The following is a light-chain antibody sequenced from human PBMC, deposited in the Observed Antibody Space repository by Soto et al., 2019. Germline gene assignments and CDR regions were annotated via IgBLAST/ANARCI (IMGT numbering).Light chain of an antibody. Sequence: QSVLTQPPSASLTPGQKVTISCSGGSSNIGSNTVNWYQQVPGTAPKLLIYDNNQRPSRVPDRFSGSKSGTSASLAISGLQSDDEADYFCAAWDDSLNGYVFGTGTKVTVL. CDR3: AAWDDSLNGYV. CDR1: SSNIGSNT. V-gene: IGLV1-44*01. CDR2: DNN. J-gene: IGLJ1*01.